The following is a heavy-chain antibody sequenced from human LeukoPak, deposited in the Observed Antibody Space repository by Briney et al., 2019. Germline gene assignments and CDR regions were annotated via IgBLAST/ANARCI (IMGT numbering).Heavy chain of an antibody. D-gene: IGHD3-22*01. CDR1: GGSISSGDYY. V-gene: IGHV4-30-4*08. Sequence: SKTLSLTCTVSGGSISSGDYYWSWIRQPPGKGLEWIVYIYYSGSTYYNPSLKSRVTISVDTSKNQFSLKLSSVTAADTAVHYCARDKGYYDSSGYNPTGDAFDIWGQGTMVTVSS. J-gene: IGHJ3*02. CDR2: IYYSGST. CDR3: ARDKGYYDSSGYNPTGDAFDI.